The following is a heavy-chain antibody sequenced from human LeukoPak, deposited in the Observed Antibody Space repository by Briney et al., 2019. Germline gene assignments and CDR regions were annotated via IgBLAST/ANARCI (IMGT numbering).Heavy chain of an antibody. D-gene: IGHD1-1*01. V-gene: IGHV3-11*06. Sequence: PGGSLRLSCAASGFTFSDYYMSWIRQAPGKGLEWVSYFSSSSSYTNYADSVKGRFTISRDNAKNSLYLQMNSLRAEDTAVYYCASVWKNWNDDPVDYWGQGTLVTVSS. J-gene: IGHJ4*02. CDR3: ASVWKNWNDDPVDY. CDR1: GFTFSDYY. CDR2: FSSSSSYT.